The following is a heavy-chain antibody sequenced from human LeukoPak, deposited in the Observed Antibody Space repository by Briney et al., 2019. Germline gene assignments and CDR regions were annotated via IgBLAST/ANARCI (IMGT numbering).Heavy chain of an antibody. Sequence: GASVKVSCKASGYTFTSYGISWVRQAPGQGLEWMGWISAYNGNTNYAQKLQGRVTMTTDTSTSTAYMELSSLRSEDTAVYYCAKDRGSSGYDDAFDMWGQGTMVTVSS. V-gene: IGHV1-18*01. D-gene: IGHD5-12*01. CDR2: ISAYNGNT. CDR3: AKDRGSSGYDDAFDM. J-gene: IGHJ3*02. CDR1: GYTFTSYG.